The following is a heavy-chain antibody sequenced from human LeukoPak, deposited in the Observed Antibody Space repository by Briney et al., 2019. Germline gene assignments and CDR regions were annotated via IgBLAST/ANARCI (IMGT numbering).Heavy chain of an antibody. CDR2: IYYSGST. CDR3: ARRMTTVTSYNWFDP. D-gene: IGHD4-11*01. CDR1: GGSISNYY. J-gene: IGHJ5*02. V-gene: IGHV4-59*01. Sequence: SETLSLTCTVSGGSISNYYWSWIRQPPGKGLEWIGYIYYSGSTNYNPSLKSRVTISVDTSKNQFSLKLSSVTAADTAVYYCARRMTTVTSYNWFDPWGQGTLVTVSS.